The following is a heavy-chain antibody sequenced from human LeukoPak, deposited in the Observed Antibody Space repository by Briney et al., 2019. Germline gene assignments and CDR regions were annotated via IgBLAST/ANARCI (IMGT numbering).Heavy chain of an antibody. CDR1: GFTFSSYS. CDR3: AREVAGFDS. J-gene: IGHJ5*01. D-gene: IGHD6-19*01. CDR2: ISSSSSII. Sequence: GGSLRLSCAASGFTFSSYSMNWVRQAPGKGLEWVAYISSSSSIIYYADSVKGRFTISRDNAKNSLYLQMNSLRADDTAAYYCAREVAGFDSWGQGTLVTVSS. V-gene: IGHV3-48*01.